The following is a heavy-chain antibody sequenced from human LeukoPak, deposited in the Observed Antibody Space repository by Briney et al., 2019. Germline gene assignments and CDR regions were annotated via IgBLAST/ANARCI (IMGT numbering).Heavy chain of an antibody. CDR3: ARGSGWYYY. V-gene: IGHV4-59*01. CDR1: GGSISRYY. D-gene: IGHD6-19*01. Sequence: SETLSLTCTVSGGSISRYYWSCIRQPPGKGLEWIGYIYYSWSTNYNPSLKSRCTISVDTSKNQFSLKLSSVTAADTAVYYCARGSGWYYYWGQGTLVTVSS. J-gene: IGHJ4*02. CDR2: IYYSWST.